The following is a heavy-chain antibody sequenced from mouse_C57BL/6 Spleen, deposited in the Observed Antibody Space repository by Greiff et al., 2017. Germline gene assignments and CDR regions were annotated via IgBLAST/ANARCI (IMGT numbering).Heavy chain of an antibody. CDR3: AREGMVPYFDY. Sequence: QVQLQQPGAELVRPGSSVKLSCKASGYTFTSYWMHWVKQRPIQGLEWIGNIDPADSETHYNQKFKDKATLTVDKSSSTAYMQLSSLTSEDSAVYYCAREGMVPYFDYWGQGTTRTVSS. CDR1: GYTFTSYW. CDR2: IDPADSET. V-gene: IGHV1-52*01. J-gene: IGHJ2*01. D-gene: IGHD2-2*01.